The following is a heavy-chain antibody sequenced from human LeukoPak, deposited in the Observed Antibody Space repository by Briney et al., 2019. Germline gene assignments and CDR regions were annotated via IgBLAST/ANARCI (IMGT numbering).Heavy chain of an antibody. CDR2: IYYSGST. Sequence: SETLSLTCTVSGGSISSYYWSWIRQPPGKGLEWIGYIYYSGSTNYNPSLKSRVTISVDTSKNQFSLKLSSVTAADTAVYYCARRISPTAAHDYWGQGTLVTVSS. V-gene: IGHV4-59*08. J-gene: IGHJ4*02. CDR3: ARRISPTAAHDY. D-gene: IGHD2/OR15-2a*01. CDR1: GGSISSYY.